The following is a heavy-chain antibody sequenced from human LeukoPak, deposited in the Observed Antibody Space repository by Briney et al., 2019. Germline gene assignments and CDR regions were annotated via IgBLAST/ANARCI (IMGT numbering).Heavy chain of an antibody. CDR2: VSYGGSNT. Sequence: PGRSLRLSCAASGFTFSSYAMHWVRQAPGKGLEWVAVVSYGGSNTYYVDSVRGRFTISRDNSKNTLYLQMNSLRAEDTAIYYCARDFTGDYYDSSGPDYWGQGALVTVSS. J-gene: IGHJ4*02. CDR1: GFTFSSYA. D-gene: IGHD3-22*01. V-gene: IGHV3-30-3*01. CDR3: ARDFTGDYYDSSGPDY.